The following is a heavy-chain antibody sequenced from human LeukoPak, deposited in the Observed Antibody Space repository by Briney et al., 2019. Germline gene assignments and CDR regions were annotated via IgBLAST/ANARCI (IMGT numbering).Heavy chain of an antibody. CDR2: VHRSGNA. D-gene: IGHD2-21*01. CDR3: ARDYCEKSVHYAMEV. Sequence: SETLSLTCSVSGGSISTYYWSWIRQPARKGLEWIGRVHRSGNANYNPPLQSRVTMSVATSKNQISLRLRSVTAANTAGHYRARDYCEKSVHYAMEVWGQGKGVSVSS. V-gene: IGHV4-4*07. CDR1: GGSISTYY. J-gene: IGHJ6*02.